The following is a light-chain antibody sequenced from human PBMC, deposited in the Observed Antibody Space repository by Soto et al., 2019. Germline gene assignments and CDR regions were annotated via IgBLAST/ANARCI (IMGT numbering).Light chain of an antibody. V-gene: IGKV3-20*01. CDR1: QTVSSNF. CDR3: RQYGRSLGFA. J-gene: IGKJ4*01. CDR2: GAS. Sequence: DILMTQSPDSLAVSLGERATLSCRASQTVSSNFLAWYQEKPGQGPRLLIYGASTRATGIPDRFSGSGSGTDFTLTISRLDPEDFAVYYCRQYGRSLGFAVGGGTKVDI.